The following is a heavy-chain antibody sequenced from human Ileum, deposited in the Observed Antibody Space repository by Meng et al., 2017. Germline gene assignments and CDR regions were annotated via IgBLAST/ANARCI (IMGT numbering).Heavy chain of an antibody. CDR1: GFTFSIYS. J-gene: IGHJ3*02. Sequence: GESLKISCSASGFTFSIYSLSWVRQAPGKGLEWVANIQTDLSDKKYVDSVKGRFTISRDNAKNSLYLQMNSLTVEDTALYFCARDLDYRVGSAYYDAFDIWGQGTMVT. D-gene: IGHD3-22*01. CDR2: IQTDLSDK. CDR3: ARDLDYRVGSAYYDAFDI. V-gene: IGHV3-7*01.